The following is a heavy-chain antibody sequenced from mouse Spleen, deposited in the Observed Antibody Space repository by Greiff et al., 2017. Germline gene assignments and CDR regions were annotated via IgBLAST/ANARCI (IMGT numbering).Heavy chain of an antibody. V-gene: IGHV5-9-2*01. CDR1: GFTFSSYG. J-gene: IGHJ3*01. Sequence: EVQLVESGGGLVKPGGSLKLSCAASGFTFSSYGMSWVRQTPEKRLEWVATISGGGSYTYYPDSVKGRFTISRDNAKNNLYLQMSSLRSEDTALYSCARQDAAVVATGAYWGQGTLVTVSA. CDR2: ISGGGSYT. CDR3: ARQDAAVVATGAY. D-gene: IGHD1-1*01.